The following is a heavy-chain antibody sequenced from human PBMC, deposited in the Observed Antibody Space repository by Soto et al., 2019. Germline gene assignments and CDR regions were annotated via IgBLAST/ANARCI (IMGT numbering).Heavy chain of an antibody. J-gene: IGHJ5*02. D-gene: IGHD3-10*01. CDR1: GGSISSTNW. CDR3: ASGGTGNFDP. CDR2: IYHSGST. Sequence: QVQLQESGPGLVKPSGTLSLTCAVSGGSISSTNWWTWVRQPPGKGLEWIGEIYHSGSTNYNPSLQSRVTISVDKSKNQFSLTLNSVTAADTAVYFCASGGTGNFDPWGQGTLVTVSS. V-gene: IGHV4-4*02.